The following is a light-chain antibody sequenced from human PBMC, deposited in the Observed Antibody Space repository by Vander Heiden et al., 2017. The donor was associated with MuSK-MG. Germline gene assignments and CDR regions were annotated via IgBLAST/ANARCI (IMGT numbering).Light chain of an antibody. V-gene: IGKV1-39*01. CDR3: RQSDSLPQT. Sequence: DIQMTQSPSSLSASVGDRVTITCRASQRISSYLNWYQQKGGRAPKLLIYAASSLESGVPSRFSAPGSGTDFSLTITRLQPEDFATYYCRQSDSLPQTFGQGTKVEIK. CDR1: QRISSY. CDR2: AAS. J-gene: IGKJ1*01.